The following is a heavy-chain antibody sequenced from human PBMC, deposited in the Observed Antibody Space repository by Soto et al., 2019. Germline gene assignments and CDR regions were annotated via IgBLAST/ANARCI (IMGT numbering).Heavy chain of an antibody. D-gene: IGHD5-12*01. CDR3: ARGNSGYDGDWFDP. V-gene: IGHV4-30-2*01. Sequence: SETLSLTCAVSGGSISSGGYSWSWIRQPPGKGLEWIGYIYHSGSTYYNPSLKSRVTISVDRSKNQFSLKLSSVTAADTAVHYCARGNSGYDGDWFDPWGQGTLVTVSS. J-gene: IGHJ5*02. CDR1: GGSISSGGYS. CDR2: IYHSGST.